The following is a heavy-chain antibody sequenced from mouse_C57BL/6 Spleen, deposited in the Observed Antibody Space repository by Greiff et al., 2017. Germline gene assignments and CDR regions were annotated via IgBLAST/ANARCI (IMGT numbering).Heavy chain of an antibody. CDR1: GFTFSSYA. V-gene: IGHV5-4*01. J-gene: IGHJ4*01. D-gene: IGHD2-4*01. Sequence: EVQRVESGGGLVKPGGSLKLSCAASGFTFSSYAMSWVRQTPEKRLEWVATISDGGSYTYYPDNVKGRFTISRDNAKNNLYLQMSHLKSEDTAMYYCARDRYDYGGDYAMDYWGQGTSVTVSS. CDR3: ARDRYDYGGDYAMDY. CDR2: ISDGGSYT.